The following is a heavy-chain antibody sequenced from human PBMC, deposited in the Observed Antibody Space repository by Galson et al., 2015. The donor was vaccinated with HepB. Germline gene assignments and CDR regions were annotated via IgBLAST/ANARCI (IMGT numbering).Heavy chain of an antibody. V-gene: IGHV1-69*13. Sequence: SVKVSCKASGGTFSSYAISWVRQAPGQGLEWMGGIIPIFGTANYAQKFQGRVTITADESTSTAYMELSSLRSEDTAVYYCASTYYYGSGKTNTDYYYGMDVWGQGTTVTVSS. CDR2: IIPIFGTA. CDR3: ASTYYYGSGKTNTDYYYGMDV. J-gene: IGHJ6*02. CDR1: GGTFSSYA. D-gene: IGHD3-10*01.